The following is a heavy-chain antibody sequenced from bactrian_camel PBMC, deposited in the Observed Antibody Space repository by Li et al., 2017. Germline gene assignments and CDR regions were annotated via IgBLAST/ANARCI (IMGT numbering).Heavy chain of an antibody. CDR3: AARLGVGACAGRYWESPTPYYS. Sequence: HVQLVESGGGSVQAGGSLRLSCTISGDIPSRYCVAWFRQGQGKEREHVARVQSIDFRPYYANSVEGRFSISRDNADNTLHLEMNSLKPEETAIYYCAARLGVGACAGRYWESPTPYYSWGQGTQVTVS. D-gene: IGHD5*01. CDR2: VQSIDFRP. V-gene: IGHV3-3*01. J-gene: IGHJ4*01. CDR1: GDIPSRYC.